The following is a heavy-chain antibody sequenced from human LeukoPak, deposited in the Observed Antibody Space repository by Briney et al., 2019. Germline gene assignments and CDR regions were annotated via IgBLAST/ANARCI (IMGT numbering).Heavy chain of an antibody. CDR3: ARDISWSFDF. CDR2: ISPNSGGT. Sequence: ASVKVSCKASGYTFTDYYIHWVRQAPGQGLEWMGWISPNSGGTKYAQKFPGRVNMTRDTSITTTYMELSKLRSNDTAVYYCARDISWSFDFWGQGTLVTVSS. CDR1: GYTFTDYY. V-gene: IGHV1-2*02. J-gene: IGHJ4*02. D-gene: IGHD3-3*02.